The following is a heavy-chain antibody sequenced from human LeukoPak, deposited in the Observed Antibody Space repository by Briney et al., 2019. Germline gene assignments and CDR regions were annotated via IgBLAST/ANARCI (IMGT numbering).Heavy chain of an antibody. CDR3: AREDSGSYYNYYYFYMDV. V-gene: IGHV4-59*12. D-gene: IGHD3-10*01. CDR1: GGSISNYV. J-gene: IGHJ6*03. CDR2: INDSGNT. Sequence: SETLSLTCTVSGGSISNYVWSWIRQPPGKGLEWIGYINDSGNTKYNPSLESRVTIPVDTSKNQFSLNLYSVTAADTAVYYCAREDSGSYYNYYYFYMDVWGKGTTVTISS.